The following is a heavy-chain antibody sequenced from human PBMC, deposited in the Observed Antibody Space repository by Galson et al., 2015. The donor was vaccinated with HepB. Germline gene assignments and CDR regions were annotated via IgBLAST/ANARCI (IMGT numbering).Heavy chain of an antibody. Sequence: SVKVSCKASGYTFTSYGISWVRQAPGQGLEWMGWISAYNGNTNYAQKLQGRVTMTTDTSTSTAYMELRSLRSDDTAVYYCAREMGGHYYDSSGYFRPFDYWGQGTLVTVSS. D-gene: IGHD3-22*01. V-gene: IGHV1-18*04. CDR2: ISAYNGNT. CDR1: GYTFTSYG. J-gene: IGHJ4*02. CDR3: AREMGGHYYDSSGYFRPFDY.